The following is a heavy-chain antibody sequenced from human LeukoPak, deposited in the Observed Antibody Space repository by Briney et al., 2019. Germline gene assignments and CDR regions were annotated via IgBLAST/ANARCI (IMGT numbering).Heavy chain of an antibody. CDR1: GGSISNYY. D-gene: IGHD3-10*01. Sequence: SETLSLTCTVSGGSISNYYWSWIRQPAGKGLEWIGRIYTSGSPNYNPSLKSRVTMSVDTSKNQFSLKLSSVTAADTAVYYCARVRGVTPHFDYWGQGTLVTVSS. CDR2: IYTSGSP. CDR3: ARVRGVTPHFDY. J-gene: IGHJ4*02. V-gene: IGHV4-4*07.